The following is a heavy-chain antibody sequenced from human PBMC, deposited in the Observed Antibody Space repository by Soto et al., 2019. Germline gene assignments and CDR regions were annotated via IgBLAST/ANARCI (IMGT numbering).Heavy chain of an antibody. Sequence: SETLSIACTVSGGSISSSSYYWGWIRQPPGKGLEWIGYIYYSGSTNYNPSLKSRVTISVDTSKNQFSLKLSSVTAADTAVYYCARALLGLSNLFDYWGQGTLVTVSS. CDR1: GGSISSSSYY. J-gene: IGHJ4*02. CDR3: ARALLGLSNLFDY. D-gene: IGHD7-27*01. V-gene: IGHV4-61*05. CDR2: IYYSGST.